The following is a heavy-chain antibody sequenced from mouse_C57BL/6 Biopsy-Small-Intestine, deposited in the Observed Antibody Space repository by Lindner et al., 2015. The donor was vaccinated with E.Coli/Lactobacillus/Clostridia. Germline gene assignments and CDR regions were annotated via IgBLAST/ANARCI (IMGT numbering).Heavy chain of an antibody. CDR1: GYTFTEYT. V-gene: IGHV1-62-2*01. CDR2: FYPGSGSI. CDR3: ARHEEDWGRFAY. D-gene: IGHD4-1*01. Sequence: VQLQESGPELVKPGASVKLSCKASGYTFTEYTIHWVKQRSGQGLEWIGWFYPGSGSIKYNEKFKDKATLTADKSSSTVYMELSRLTSEDSAIYFCARHEEDWGRFAYWGQGTLVTVSA. J-gene: IGHJ3*01.